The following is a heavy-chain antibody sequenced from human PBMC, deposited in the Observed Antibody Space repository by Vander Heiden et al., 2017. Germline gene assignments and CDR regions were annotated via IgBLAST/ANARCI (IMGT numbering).Heavy chain of an antibody. CDR3: ARVRSGALLNAFDL. J-gene: IGHJ3*01. V-gene: IGHV3-21*02. D-gene: IGHD1-26*01. CDR2: ISTSSNYI. Sequence: EVQLVESGGGLVKPGGSSRLSCDASGFTFGTFSMNWVRQAPGKGLEWVSSISTSSNYIYYGDSVKGRFTVSRDNAKNSLFLQMESLRAEDTAIYYCARVRSGALLNAFDLWGQGTMVTVSS. CDR1: GFTFGTFS.